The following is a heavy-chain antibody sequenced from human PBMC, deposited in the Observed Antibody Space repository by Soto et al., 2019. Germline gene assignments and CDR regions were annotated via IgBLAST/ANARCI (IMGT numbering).Heavy chain of an antibody. J-gene: IGHJ4*02. CDR1: GFTFSSFG. D-gene: IGHD3-3*01. CDR3: ARGPTYYDLWRGVFYX. V-gene: IGHV3-33*01. Sequence: GGSLRLSCAASGFTFSSFGMHWVRQAPGKGLEWVEVIWFDGSHKYYSDSVQGRFTISRDNSKNTLFLQMSSLRAVDTAVYYCARGPTYYDLWRGVFYXWGQGTLFTVSX. CDR2: IWFDGSHK.